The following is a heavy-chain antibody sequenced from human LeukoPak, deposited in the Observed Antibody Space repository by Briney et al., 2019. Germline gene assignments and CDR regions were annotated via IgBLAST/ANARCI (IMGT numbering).Heavy chain of an antibody. CDR2: ISGAGGSA. Sequence: GGSLRLSCAASGFTFSSYAMRWVRQAPGKGLEWVSGISGAGGSAYYADSVKGRFTISRDNCGNSLYLQMNSLRAEDTAAYYFAMSLMVRGVSPFDYGGQGTRDPVSP. CDR3: AMSLMVRGVSPFDY. J-gene: IGHJ4*02. CDR1: GFTFSSYA. D-gene: IGHD3-10*01. V-gene: IGHV3-23*01.